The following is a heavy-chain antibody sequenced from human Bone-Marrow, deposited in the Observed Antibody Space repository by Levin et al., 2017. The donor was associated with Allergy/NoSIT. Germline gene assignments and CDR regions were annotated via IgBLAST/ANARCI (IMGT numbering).Heavy chain of an antibody. CDR3: ARGLYTSGNYLDY. CDR1: GFPFNNYW. J-gene: IGHJ4*02. CDR2: ISADGRSI. D-gene: IGHD3-10*01. Sequence: LSLTCAASGFPFNNYWMHWVRQAPGKGLVWVSRISADGRSITYADSVRGRFTISRDNAKNTLYLQMNSLRAEDTAVYSCARGLYTSGNYLDYWGQGALVTVSS. V-gene: IGHV3-74*03.